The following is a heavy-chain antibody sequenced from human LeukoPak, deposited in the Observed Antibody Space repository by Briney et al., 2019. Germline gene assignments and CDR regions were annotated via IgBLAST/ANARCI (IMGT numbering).Heavy chain of an antibody. J-gene: IGHJ5*02. CDR2: ISSSSSYM. D-gene: IGHD3-10*01. V-gene: IGHV3-21*01. CDR1: GFIFSSYS. CDR3: ARDRGVIINGAWFDP. Sequence: TGGSLRLSCAASGFIFSSYSMNWVRQAPGKGLEWVSSISSSSSYMYYADSVKGRFTISRDNAKNSLYLQMNSLRAEDTAVYYCARDRGVIINGAWFDPWGQGTLVTVSS.